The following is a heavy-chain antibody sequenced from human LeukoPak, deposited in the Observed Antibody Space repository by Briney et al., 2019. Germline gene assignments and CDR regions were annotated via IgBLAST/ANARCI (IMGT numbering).Heavy chain of an antibody. CDR2: IYSTGTT. CDR1: GTFVSGFY. J-gene: IGHJ4*02. D-gene: IGHD5-24*01. CDR3: GGRWRGTIDY. V-gene: IGHV4-4*09. Sequence: SETLSLTCAVSGTFVSGFYWTWIRQPPGKGLEWIGFIYSTGTTSCNSSLQSRVTISVDTSKNQFSLKLKSVIAADTAIYYCGGRWRGTIDYWGQGTLVAASS.